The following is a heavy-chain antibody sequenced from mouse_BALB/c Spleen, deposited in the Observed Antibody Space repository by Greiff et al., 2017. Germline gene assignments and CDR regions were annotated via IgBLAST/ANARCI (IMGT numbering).Heavy chain of an antibody. CDR2: INPSNGRT. V-gene: IGHV1S81*02. D-gene: IGHD2-4*01. Sequence: VQLQQPGAELVKPGASVKLSCKASGYTFTSYWMHWVKQRPGQGLEWIGEINPSNGRTNYNEKFKSKATLTVDKSSSTAYMQLSSLTSEDSAVYYCARGITTVYYFDYWGQGTTLTVSS. CDR3: ARGITTVYYFDY. CDR1: GYTFTSYW. J-gene: IGHJ2*01.